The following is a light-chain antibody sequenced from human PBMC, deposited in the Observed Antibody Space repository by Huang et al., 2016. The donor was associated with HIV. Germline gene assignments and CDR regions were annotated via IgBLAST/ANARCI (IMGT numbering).Light chain of an antibody. Sequence: EIVMTQSPLSLPVTPGEPASISCRSSQSLLHSNGYNYLDWYLQKPGQSPQLLICLGSNRGSGVPDRFSGSGSGTDFTLKISRVEAEDVGIYYCMQALQTPVFGPGTRVDIK. CDR1: QSLLHSNGYNY. CDR2: LGS. V-gene: IGKV2-28*01. J-gene: IGKJ3*01. CDR3: MQALQTPV.